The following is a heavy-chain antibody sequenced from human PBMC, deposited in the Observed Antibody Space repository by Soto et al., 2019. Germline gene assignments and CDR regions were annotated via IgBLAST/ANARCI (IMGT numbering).Heavy chain of an antibody. D-gene: IGHD1-26*01. CDR3: ARGGSLYWYFDL. CDR1: GYTFTNYA. CDR2: INAGNGNT. V-gene: IGHV1-3*01. J-gene: IGHJ2*01. Sequence: QVQLVQSGAEVKKPGASVKVSCKASGYTFTNYAMHWVRQAPGQRLDRMGWINAGNGNTKYSQKFQGRVTITRDTSASTAYMERSSLRSEDTAVYYCARGGSLYWYFDLWGRGTLVTVSS.